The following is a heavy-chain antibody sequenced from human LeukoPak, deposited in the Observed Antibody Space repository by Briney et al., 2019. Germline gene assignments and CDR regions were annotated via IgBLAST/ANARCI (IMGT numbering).Heavy chain of an antibody. Sequence: PGRSLRLSCAASGFTFSSYGMHWVRQAPGKGLEWVAVISYDGSNKYYADSVKGRFTISRDNSKNTLYLQMNSLRAEDTAVYYCAREPEYSSSPVYYYYYMDVWGKGTTVTVSS. J-gene: IGHJ6*03. D-gene: IGHD6-6*01. V-gene: IGHV3-30*03. CDR1: GFTFSSYG. CDR3: AREPEYSSSPVYYYYYMDV. CDR2: ISYDGSNK.